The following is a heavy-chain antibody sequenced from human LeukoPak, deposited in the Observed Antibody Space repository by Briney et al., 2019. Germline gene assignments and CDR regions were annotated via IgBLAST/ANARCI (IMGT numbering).Heavy chain of an antibody. CDR1: GGSISSYY. J-gene: IGHJ6*02. CDR3: ARDLFYGMDV. V-gene: IGHV4-59*01. Sequence: SETLSLTCTVSGGSISSYYWSWIRQPPGKGLEWIGYIYYSGSTNYNPSLKSRVTISVDTSKNQFSLKLSSVTAADTAVYYCARDLFYGMDVWGQGTTVTVSS. CDR2: IYYSGST.